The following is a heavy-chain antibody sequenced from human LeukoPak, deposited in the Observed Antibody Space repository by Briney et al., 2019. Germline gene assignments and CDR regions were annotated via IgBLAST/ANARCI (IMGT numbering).Heavy chain of an antibody. J-gene: IGHJ6*02. CDR1: GFTFSSYA. CDR2: ISGSGGST. V-gene: IGHV3-23*01. D-gene: IGHD3-3*01. CDR3: AAQGDFWSGPYYYYGMDV. Sequence: GGSLRPSCAASGFTFSSYAMSWVRQAPGKGLEWVSAISGSGGSTYYADSVKGRFTISRDNSKNTLYLQMNSLRAEDTAVYYCAAQGDFWSGPYYYYGMDVWGQGTTVTVSS.